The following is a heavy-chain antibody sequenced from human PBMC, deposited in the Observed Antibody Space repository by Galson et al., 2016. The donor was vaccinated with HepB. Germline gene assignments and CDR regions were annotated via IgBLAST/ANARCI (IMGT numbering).Heavy chain of an antibody. CDR2: IITIFLTS. CDR1: GGIFRGYP. J-gene: IGHJ4*02. D-gene: IGHD3-22*01. CDR3: AGRSNGYYYFEY. V-gene: IGHV1-69*13. Sequence: SVKVSCKASGGIFRGYPINWVRQAPGQGLEWLGGIITIFLTSNYAQKFQGKVTITADESTSTAYMELSSLRFEDTAIYYCAGRSNGYYYFEYWGQGTVVTVSS.